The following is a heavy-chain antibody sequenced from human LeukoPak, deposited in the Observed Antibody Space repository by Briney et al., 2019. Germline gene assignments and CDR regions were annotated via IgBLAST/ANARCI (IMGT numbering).Heavy chain of an antibody. V-gene: IGHV4-59*01. CDR2: IYYSGST. Sequence: SETLSLTCTVSGGSISSYYWSWIRQPPGKGVEWIGYIYYSGSTNYNPSLKSRVTISVDTSKNQFSLKLSSVTAADTAVYYCARGDPYLPLGYWGKGTLVTVSS. J-gene: IGHJ4*02. CDR3: ARGDPYLPLGY. CDR1: GGSISSYY.